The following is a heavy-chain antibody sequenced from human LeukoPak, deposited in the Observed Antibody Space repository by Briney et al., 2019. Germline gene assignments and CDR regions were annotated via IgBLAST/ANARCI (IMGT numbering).Heavy chain of an antibody. CDR3: ARGLPTMVRGVIITAFDY. V-gene: IGHV4-34*01. D-gene: IGHD3-10*01. CDR1: GGSFSGYY. Sequence: PSETLSLTCAVYGGSFSGYYWSWIRQPPGKGLEWIGEINHSGSTNYNPPLKSRVTISVDTTKIQFSLKLSSVTAADTAVYYCARGLPTMVRGVIITAFDYWGQGTLVTVSS. CDR2: INHSGST. J-gene: IGHJ4*02.